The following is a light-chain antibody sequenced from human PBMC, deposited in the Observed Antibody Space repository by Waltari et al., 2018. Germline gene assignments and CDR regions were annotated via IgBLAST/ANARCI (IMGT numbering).Light chain of an antibody. CDR3: QQKTNGPRP. V-gene: IGKV3-11*01. Sequence: SNSPTDSTATFLASYQQKPSQAPRLRIYDASNRATGIPAKFSGGGSGTDYTLTINNHGTDDCALYYCQQKTNGPRPFGGGTKVAI. J-gene: IGKJ4*01. CDR2: DAS. CDR1: DSTATF.